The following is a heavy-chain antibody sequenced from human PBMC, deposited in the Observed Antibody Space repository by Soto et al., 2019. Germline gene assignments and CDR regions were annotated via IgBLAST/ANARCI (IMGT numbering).Heavy chain of an antibody. CDR1: GASLNSGNYY. Sequence: SETLSLTCSVSGASLNSGNYYFICIRQFPGNGLELIGHIYVTGAVDYNPSLRDRITISQDTSERQFSLNLRLVTAADTAVYYCARLRIATNNYKWFDPWGQGTLVTVSS. CDR2: IYVTGAV. CDR3: ARLRIATNNYKWFDP. J-gene: IGHJ5*02. D-gene: IGHD2-21*01. V-gene: IGHV4-31*03.